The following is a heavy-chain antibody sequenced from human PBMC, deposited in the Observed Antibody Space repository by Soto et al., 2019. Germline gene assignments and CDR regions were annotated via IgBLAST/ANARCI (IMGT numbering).Heavy chain of an antibody. V-gene: IGHV1-18*01. D-gene: IGHD3-16*02. CDR2: ISAYNGNT. CDR3: ARHRKIGGVIVGYFDY. CDR1: GYTFTSYG. Sequence: ASVKVSCKASGYTFTSYGISWVRQAPGQGLEWMGWISAYNGNTNYAQKLQGRVTMTTDTSTSTAYMELRSLRSDDTAVYYCARHRKIGGVIVGYFDYWGQGTLVTVSS. J-gene: IGHJ4*02.